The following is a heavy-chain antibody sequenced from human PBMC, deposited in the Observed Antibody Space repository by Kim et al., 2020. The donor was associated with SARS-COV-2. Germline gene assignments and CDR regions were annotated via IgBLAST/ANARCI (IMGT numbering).Heavy chain of an antibody. V-gene: IGHV4-39*07. CDR2: IYYSGST. J-gene: IGHJ4*02. CDR1: GGSISSSSYY. CDR3: RGRSRGGYYPESDFDY. Sequence: SETLSLTCTVSGGSISSSSYYWGWIRQPPGKGLEWIGSIYYSGSTYYNPSLKSRVTISVDTSKNQFSLKLSSVTAADTAVYYCRGRSRGGYYPESDFDYWGQGTLVTVSS. D-gene: IGHD2-15*01.